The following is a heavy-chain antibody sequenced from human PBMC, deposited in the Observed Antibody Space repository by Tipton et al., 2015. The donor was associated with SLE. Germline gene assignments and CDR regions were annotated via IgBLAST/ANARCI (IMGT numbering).Heavy chain of an antibody. J-gene: IGHJ4*02. Sequence: GLVKPSETLSLTCTVYGSFLTDHFYWVWIRQPPGKGLEWIGTVYYTGNTFYNPSLKSRVTISVDTSKNQFSLNLSSVTAADTAVYYCARDEYRYDTTGYHLLGHFDFWGQGTLVTVSS. CDR3: ARDEYRYDTTGYHLLGHFDF. V-gene: IGHV4-39*07. D-gene: IGHD3-22*01. CDR1: GSFLTDHFY. CDR2: VYYTGNT.